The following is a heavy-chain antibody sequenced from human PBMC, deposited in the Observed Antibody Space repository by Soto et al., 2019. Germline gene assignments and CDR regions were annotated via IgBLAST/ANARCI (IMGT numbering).Heavy chain of an antibody. D-gene: IGHD2-8*01. J-gene: IGHJ6*02. V-gene: IGHV3-11*04. Sequence: PGGSLRLSCAASGFTFSDYYMSWIRQAPGKGLEWLSYISSRSGSTIYYADSVKGRFTISRDNAKNSLSLKMNSLRAEDTAVYYCEKDIVRLVSGYYYYGMDVWGQGKPVTVSS. CDR1: GFTFSDYY. CDR2: ISSRSGSTI. CDR3: EKDIVRLVSGYYYYGMDV.